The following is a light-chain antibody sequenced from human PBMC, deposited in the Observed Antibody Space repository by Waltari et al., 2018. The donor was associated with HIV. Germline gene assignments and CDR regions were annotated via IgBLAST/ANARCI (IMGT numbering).Light chain of an antibody. CDR2: AIS. J-gene: IGKJ4*01. CDR3: QQYNTWPLT. Sequence: EVVMTQSPAILSVSPGEGANLSCRASQSVRSNFAWYQPKPGQAPRLLIYAISTRATGIPARFSGGGSGTEFTLTISSLQSEDFAVYYCQQYNTWPLTFGGGTRVEIK. CDR1: QSVRSN. V-gene: IGKV3-15*01.